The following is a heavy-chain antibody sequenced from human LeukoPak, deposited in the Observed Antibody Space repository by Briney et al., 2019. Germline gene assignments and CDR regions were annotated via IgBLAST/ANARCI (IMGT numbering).Heavy chain of an antibody. CDR2: ISYDGSNE. CDR1: GFTFRSYG. CDR3: AKDIGSGWFPQGEY. V-gene: IGHV3-30*18. J-gene: IGHJ4*02. Sequence: GGSLRLSCAASGFTFRSYGMHWVRQAPGKGLEWVAIISYDGSNEFYADSVKGRFTISRDNSKNTLYLQMKSLRVEDTAVYYCAKDIGSGWFPQGEYWGQGTLVTVSS. D-gene: IGHD6-19*01.